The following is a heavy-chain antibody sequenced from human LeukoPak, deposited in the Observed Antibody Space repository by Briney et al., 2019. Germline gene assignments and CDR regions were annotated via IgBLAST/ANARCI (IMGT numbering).Heavy chain of an antibody. V-gene: IGHV1-69*01. Sequence: SVKVSCKASGGTFSSYAIIWVRQAPGQGLEWMGGVIPLFGTPNYAQKFQGRVTITADESTSTAYMDMSSLRSEDTAVYYCASDQGCSGYDGSLGYYYYMDVWGKGTTVTVSS. D-gene: IGHD5-12*01. CDR2: VIPLFGTP. J-gene: IGHJ6*03. CDR3: ASDQGCSGYDGSLGYYYYMDV. CDR1: GGTFSSYA.